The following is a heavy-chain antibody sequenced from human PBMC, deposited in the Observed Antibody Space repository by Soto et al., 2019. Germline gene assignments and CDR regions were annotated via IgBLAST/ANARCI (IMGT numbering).Heavy chain of an antibody. CDR2: IYWDDVK. V-gene: IGHV2-5*02. Sequence: HITLKDSGPSLVKPTRTLTLTCTFSGSPLSTSGLGVGWIRRPPGKALGGLALIYWDDVKPYSQSLKSSPTTTKDTSKNQVVLTMTNMDPVDTATYYCAHRTSQQLVLGYWGQGTLVTVSS. J-gene: IGHJ4*02. CDR1: GSPLSTSGLG. D-gene: IGHD6-13*01. CDR3: AHRTSQQLVLGY.